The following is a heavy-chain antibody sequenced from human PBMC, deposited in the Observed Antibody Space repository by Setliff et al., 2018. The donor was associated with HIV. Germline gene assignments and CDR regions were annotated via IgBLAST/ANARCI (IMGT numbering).Heavy chain of an antibody. CDR1: GGSISSYY. CDR3: ARRGAYYDILTGYRSHYFDY. Sequence: SETLSLTCTVSGGSISSYYWSWIRQPPGKGLEWIGSIYYSGSTYYNPSLKSRVTISIDTSKNQFSLKLSSVTAADTAVYYCARRGAYYDILTGYRSHYFDYWGQGTLVTVSS. D-gene: IGHD3-9*01. V-gene: IGHV4-59*05. CDR2: IYYSGST. J-gene: IGHJ4*02.